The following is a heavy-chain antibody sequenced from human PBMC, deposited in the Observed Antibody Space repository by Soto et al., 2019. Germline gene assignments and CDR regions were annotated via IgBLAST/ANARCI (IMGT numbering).Heavy chain of an antibody. V-gene: IGHV3-23*01. CDR3: ARRHGDTAMANSYYYYGMVV. CDR1: GFTFSSYA. J-gene: IGHJ6*02. D-gene: IGHD5-18*01. CDR2: ISGSGGST. Sequence: EVQLLESGGGLVQPGGSLRLSCAASGFTFSSYAMSWVRQAPGKGLEWVSAISGSGGSTYYADSVKGRFTISRDNSKNTLYLQMNSLRAEDTAVYYCARRHGDTAMANSYYYYGMVVWGQGTTVTVSS.